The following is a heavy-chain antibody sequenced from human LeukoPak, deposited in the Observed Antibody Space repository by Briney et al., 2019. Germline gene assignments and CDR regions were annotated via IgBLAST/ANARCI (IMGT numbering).Heavy chain of an antibody. Sequence: AGGPLRLSCAASGYSFNAYAMSWVRQAPGKGLEWVSSITGDGNTIIYADSVKGRFTISRDYSKNTLYLQMNSLRVEDTAIYYCAKRGDYYSYYYVMEVWGQGTTVIVSS. CDR1: GYSFNAYA. J-gene: IGHJ6*02. CDR3: AKRGDYYSYYYVMEV. CDR2: ITGDGNTI. D-gene: IGHD2-21*02. V-gene: IGHV3-23*01.